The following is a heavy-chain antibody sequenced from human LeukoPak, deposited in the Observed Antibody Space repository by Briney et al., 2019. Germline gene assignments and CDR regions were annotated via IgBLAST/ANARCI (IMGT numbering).Heavy chain of an antibody. Sequence: SVKVSCKASGGTFSSYAISWVRQAPGQGLEWMGRIIPILGIANYAQKFQGRVTITADKSTSTAYMELNSLRAEDTAVYYCAKDTRIAVAGSDYWGQGTLVTVSS. CDR1: GGTFSSYA. J-gene: IGHJ4*02. CDR2: IIPILGIA. CDR3: AKDTRIAVAGSDY. D-gene: IGHD6-19*01. V-gene: IGHV1-69*04.